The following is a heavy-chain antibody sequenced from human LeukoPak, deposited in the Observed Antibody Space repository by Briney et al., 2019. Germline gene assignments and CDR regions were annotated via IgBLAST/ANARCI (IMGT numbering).Heavy chain of an antibody. Sequence: LRLSCAASGFTFSSYGMHWVRQPPGKGLEWIGEINDSGSTDYNPSLKSRITISVDTSKNQFSLKLSSVTAADTAVYYCARIDWAGGSGSLSDYWGQGTLVTVSS. CDR1: GFTFSSYG. CDR2: INDSGST. D-gene: IGHD3-10*01. CDR3: ARIDWAGGSGSLSDY. V-gene: IGHV4-34*01. J-gene: IGHJ4*02.